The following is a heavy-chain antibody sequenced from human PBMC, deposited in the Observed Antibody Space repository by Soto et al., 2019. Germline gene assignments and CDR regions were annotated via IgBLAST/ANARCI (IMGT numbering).Heavy chain of an antibody. CDR2: IYPGDSDT. V-gene: IGHV5-51*01. J-gene: IGHJ4*02. D-gene: IGHD1-26*01. Sequence: PGESLKISCEGSGYTFTNYWIGWVRQMPGRGLEWMGIIYPGDSDTTYSPSFQGQVTISADKSISTAYLQWSSLRASDSAMYYCARQSVGAPPRSYFAYWGQGTLVTVSS. CDR1: GYTFTNYW. CDR3: ARQSVGAPPRSYFAY.